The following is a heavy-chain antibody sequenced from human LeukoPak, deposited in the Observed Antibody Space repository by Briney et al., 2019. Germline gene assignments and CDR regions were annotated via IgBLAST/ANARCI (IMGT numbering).Heavy chain of an antibody. CDR2: IYHSGST. D-gene: IGHD6-13*01. J-gene: IGHJ4*02. V-gene: IGHV4-30-2*01. CDR1: GGSISSGGYS. CDR3: ARGVRGSTAAGTFDY. Sequence: SQTLSLTCAVSGGSISSGGYSWSWIRQPPGKGLEWIGYIYHSGSTNYNPSLKSRVTISVDTSKNQFSLKLSSVTAADTAVYYCARGVRGSTAAGTFDYWGQGTLVTVSS.